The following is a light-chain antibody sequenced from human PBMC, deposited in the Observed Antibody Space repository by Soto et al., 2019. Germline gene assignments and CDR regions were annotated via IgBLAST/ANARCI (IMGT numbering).Light chain of an antibody. V-gene: IGLV2-14*03. CDR2: DVS. J-gene: IGLJ7*01. Sequence: QSALTQPASVSRSPGQASTISCAGTSADIGAFNYVSWYQHHPDKAPELLIYDVSHRPSGVSTRFSASKSANTASLTISGLQADYEADYYCSSYSTPSALVFGGGTQLTVL. CDR3: SSYSTPSALV. CDR1: SADIGAFNY.